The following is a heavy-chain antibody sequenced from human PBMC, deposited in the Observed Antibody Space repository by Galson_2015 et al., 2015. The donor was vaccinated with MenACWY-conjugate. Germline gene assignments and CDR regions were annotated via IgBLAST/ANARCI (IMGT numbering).Heavy chain of an antibody. J-gene: IGHJ5*02. CDR2: IDTDTGSP. CDR3: ARDQNFSSPSCFYSTSGIDP. V-gene: IGHV7-4-1*02. CDR1: GYTFTSYA. Sequence: SVKVSCKASGYTFTSYAIHWVRQAPGQGLEWMGWIDTDTGSPTYAQGFAGRFVLSLDTSVDTAYLQISRLTVEDTAVYYCARDQNFSSPSCFYSTSGIDPWGQGTLVTVSS. D-gene: IGHD2-2*01.